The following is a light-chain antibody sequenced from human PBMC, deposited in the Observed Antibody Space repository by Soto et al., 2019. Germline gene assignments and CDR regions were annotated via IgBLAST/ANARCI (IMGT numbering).Light chain of an antibody. V-gene: IGLV2-14*01. CDR2: EVS. J-gene: IGLJ1*01. Sequence: QSALTQPASVSGSPGQSITISCTGSSSDVGGYNFVSWYQRHPGKAPQLMIYEVSNRPSGVSNRFSGFKSGNTASLTISGLQAEDEADYYCTSYTSSTKYVFGTGTKLTVL. CDR1: SSDVGGYNF. CDR3: TSYTSSTKYV.